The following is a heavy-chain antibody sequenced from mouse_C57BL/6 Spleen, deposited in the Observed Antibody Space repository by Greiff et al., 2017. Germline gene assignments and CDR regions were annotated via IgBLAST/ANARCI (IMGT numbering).Heavy chain of an antibody. CDR3: AILYDYDGGYYFDY. J-gene: IGHJ2*01. D-gene: IGHD2-4*01. CDR2: IHPNSGST. V-gene: IGHV1-64*01. CDR1: GYTFTSYW. Sequence: VQLQQPGAELVKPGASVKLSCKASGYTFTSYWMHWVKQRPGQGLEWIGMIHPNSGSTNYNEKFKSKATLTVDKSSSTAYMQLSSLTSEDSAVYYCAILYDYDGGYYFDYWGQGTTLTVSS.